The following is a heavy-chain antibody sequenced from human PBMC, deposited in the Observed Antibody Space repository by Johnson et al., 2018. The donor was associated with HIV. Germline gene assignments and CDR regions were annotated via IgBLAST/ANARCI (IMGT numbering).Heavy chain of an antibody. CDR1: GFTFSNAW. CDR3: TTDPPGMSSTSERDAFDI. CDR2: IKSKTDGGTT. J-gene: IGHJ3*02. Sequence: VQLVESGGGLVQPGGSLRLSCAASGFTFSNAWMSWVRQAPGKGLEWVGRIKSKTDGGTTDYAAPVKGRFTISRDDSKNTLYLQMNSLNTEDTAVYYCTTDPPGMSSTSERDAFDIWGQGTMVTVSS. V-gene: IGHV3-15*01. D-gene: IGHD2-2*01.